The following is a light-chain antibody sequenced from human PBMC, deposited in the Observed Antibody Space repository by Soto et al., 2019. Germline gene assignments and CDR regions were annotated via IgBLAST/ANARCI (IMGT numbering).Light chain of an antibody. Sequence: EIVLTQSPATLSLSPGERATISCRASQSVSSYLAWYQQKPGQAPRLLIYDASNRATGIPARFSGSGSGTDFTLTISILEPEDFAVYYCQQRSNLPLTFGPGTKVDIK. CDR2: DAS. V-gene: IGKV3-11*01. CDR3: QQRSNLPLT. CDR1: QSVSSY. J-gene: IGKJ3*01.